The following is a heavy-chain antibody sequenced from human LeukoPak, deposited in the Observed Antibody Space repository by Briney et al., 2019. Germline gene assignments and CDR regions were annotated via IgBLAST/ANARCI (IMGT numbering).Heavy chain of an antibody. D-gene: IGHD6-13*01. CDR2: INSDGSSR. CDR3: TRGSPGYSSSWLDF. CDR1: AFTFSSYW. V-gene: IGHV3-74*01. Sequence: GGSLRLSCATSAFTFSSYWMNWVRQAPGKGLVWVSRINSDGSSRSYADYVKGRFTISRDDAKNTLYLQMSSLSVDDTAIYYCTRGSPGYSSSWLDFWGQGILVTVSS. J-gene: IGHJ4*02.